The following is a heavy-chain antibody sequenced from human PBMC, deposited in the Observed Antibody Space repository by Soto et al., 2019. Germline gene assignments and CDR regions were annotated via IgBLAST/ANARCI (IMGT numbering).Heavy chain of an antibody. Sequence: ASVKVSCKASGYTFTSYGISWVRQAPGQGLEWMGWISAYNGNTNYAQKLQGRVTMTTDTSTSTAYMELRSLRSDDTAVYYCERGPPEAASKRTPHYYGMHVCGQGTTV. D-gene: IGHD6-13*01. CDR2: ISAYNGNT. CDR3: ERGPPEAASKRTPHYYGMHV. CDR1: GYTFTSYG. J-gene: IGHJ6*02. V-gene: IGHV1-18*04.